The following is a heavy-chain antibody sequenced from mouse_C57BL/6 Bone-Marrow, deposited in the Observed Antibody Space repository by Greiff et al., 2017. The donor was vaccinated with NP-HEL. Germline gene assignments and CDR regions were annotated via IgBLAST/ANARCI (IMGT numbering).Heavy chain of an antibody. D-gene: IGHD1-1*01. CDR1: GFTFSDYY. Sequence: EVKLMESGGGLVQPGGSLKLSCAASGFTFSDYYMYWVRQTPEKRLEWVAYISNGGGSTYYPDTVKGRFTISRDNAKNTLYLQMSRLKSEDTAMYYCARLIYYYGSMDYWGQGTSVTVSS. J-gene: IGHJ4*01. V-gene: IGHV5-12*01. CDR2: ISNGGGST. CDR3: ARLIYYYGSMDY.